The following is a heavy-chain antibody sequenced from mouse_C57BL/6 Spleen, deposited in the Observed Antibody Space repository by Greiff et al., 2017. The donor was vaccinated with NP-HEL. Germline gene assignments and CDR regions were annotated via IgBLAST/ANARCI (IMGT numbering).Heavy chain of an antibody. J-gene: IGHJ2*01. CDR1: GFTFSSYG. Sequence: DVKLVESGGDLVKPGGSLKLSCAASGFTFSSYGMSWVRQTPDKRLEWVATISSGGSYTYYPDSVKGRFTISRDNAKNTLYLQMSSLKSEDTAMYYCARLNWDVEENYFDYWGQGTTLTVSS. CDR3: ARLNWDVEENYFDY. V-gene: IGHV5-6*02. CDR2: ISSGGSYT. D-gene: IGHD4-1*02.